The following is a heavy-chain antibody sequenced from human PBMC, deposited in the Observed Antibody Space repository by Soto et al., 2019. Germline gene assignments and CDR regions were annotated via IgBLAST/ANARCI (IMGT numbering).Heavy chain of an antibody. J-gene: IGHJ4*02. V-gene: IGHV4-31*03. Sequence: QVQLQESGPGLVKPSQTLSLTCTVSGGSISSGGYYWSWIRQHPGKGLEWIGYIYYGGSTYYNPSLKPRGTMAVHTSKKPLCLEPSSATASHAAVHCWAGIYSGSPGGAVRYWGQGPLVTASS. CDR1: GGSISSGGYY. D-gene: IGHD1-26*01. CDR2: IYYGGST. CDR3: AGIYSGSPGGAVRY.